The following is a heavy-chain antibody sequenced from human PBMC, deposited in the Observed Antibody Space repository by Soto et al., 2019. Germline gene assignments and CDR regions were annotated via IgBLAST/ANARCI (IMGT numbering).Heavy chain of an antibody. CDR1: GFTFSSYG. CDR2: IWYDGSNK. CDR3: ARDPGHYSSGEVFDY. J-gene: IGHJ4*02. D-gene: IGHD6-19*01. Sequence: QVQLVESGGGVVQPGRSLRLSCAASGFTFSSYGMHWVRQAPGKGLEWVAVIWYDGSNKYYADSVKGRFTISRDNSKNTLYLQMNSLRAEDTAVYYCARDPGHYSSGEVFDYWGQGTLVTVSS. V-gene: IGHV3-33*01.